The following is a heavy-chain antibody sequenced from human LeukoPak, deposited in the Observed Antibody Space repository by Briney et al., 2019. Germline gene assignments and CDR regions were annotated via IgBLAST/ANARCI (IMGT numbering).Heavy chain of an antibody. CDR1: GGSISSYY. D-gene: IGHD1-26*01. CDR2: IYYSGST. J-gene: IGHJ6*02. CDR3: ARESGYLYGMDV. Sequence: SETLSLTCTVSGGSISSYYWSWIRQPPGKGLEWIGYIYYSGSTNYNPSLKSRVTISVDTSKNQFSLKLSSVTAADTAVYYCARESGYLYGMDVWGQETTVTVSS. V-gene: IGHV4-59*01.